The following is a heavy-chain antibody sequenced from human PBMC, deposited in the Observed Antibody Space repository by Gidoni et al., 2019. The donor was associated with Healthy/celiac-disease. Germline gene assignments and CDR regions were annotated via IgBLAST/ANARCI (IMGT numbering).Heavy chain of an antibody. CDR2: ISSSSSYI. CDR3: ARGGLEPPGGYYYYGMDV. J-gene: IGHJ6*02. V-gene: IGHV3-21*01. CDR1: GFTFSSYS. Sequence: EVQLVESGGGLVKPGGSLRLSCAASGFTFSSYSMNWVRQAPGKGLEWVSSISSSSSYIYYADSVKGRFTSSRDNAKNSLYLQMNSLRAEDTAVYYCARGGLEPPGGYYYYGMDVWGQGTTVTVSS. D-gene: IGHD1-1*01.